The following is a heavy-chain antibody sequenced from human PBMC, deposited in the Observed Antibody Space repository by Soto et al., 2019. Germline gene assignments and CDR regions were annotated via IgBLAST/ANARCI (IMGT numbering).Heavy chain of an antibody. Sequence: QVQLVQSGAEMKEPGSSVKVSCKTSGGTFSSSAISWLRQAPGQGLEWMGGLIPLFRTPDYAQKFQGRVTIAADESTSTTYMELSSLISEDTAVYYCARDNDRLQLGGNYYYILDVWGQGTTITVSS. D-gene: IGHD4-4*01. V-gene: IGHV1-69*12. CDR3: ARDNDRLQLGGNYYYILDV. J-gene: IGHJ6*02. CDR2: LIPLFRTP. CDR1: GGTFSSSA.